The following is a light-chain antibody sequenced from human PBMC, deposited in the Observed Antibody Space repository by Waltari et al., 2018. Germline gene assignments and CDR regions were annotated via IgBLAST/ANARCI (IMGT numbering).Light chain of an antibody. CDR2: DAN. J-gene: IGLJ2*01. CDR3: CSYAGTYTFV. CDR1: TRAVVRFHY. V-gene: IGLV2-11*01. Sequence: SALTHPRSVAGSPGQSVTLSCTGTTRAVVRFHYVSWTQQHPDKATNLMLHDANNRPSGVPDRFSASKSGNTASLTISWLQAEDEADYSCCSYAGTYTFVFGGGTEVTVL.